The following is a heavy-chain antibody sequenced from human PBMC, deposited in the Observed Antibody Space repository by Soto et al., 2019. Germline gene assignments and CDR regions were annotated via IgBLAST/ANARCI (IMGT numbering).Heavy chain of an antibody. J-gene: IGHJ4*02. CDR3: ARSLFLATTANETFEY. Sequence: EVQLLESGGGLVQPGGSLVLSCAASGFTFSSYAMSWVRQAPGKGLEWVSSISGGGNDAYYADSVKGRFTISRDNSKNTLYLQVNSLRADDTAVHYCARSLFLATTANETFEYWGQVTLVPVSS. CDR2: ISGGGNDA. D-gene: IGHD1-1*01. V-gene: IGHV3-23*01. CDR1: GFTFSSYA.